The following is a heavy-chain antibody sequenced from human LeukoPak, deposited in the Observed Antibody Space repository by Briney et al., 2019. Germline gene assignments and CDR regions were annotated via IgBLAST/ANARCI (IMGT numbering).Heavy chain of an antibody. D-gene: IGHD3-22*01. CDR3: ARVNYYDSSGLDAFDI. CDR2: INPSGGST. CDR1: GYTFTSYY. Sequence: ASVKVSCKASGYTFTSYYMHWVRQAPGQGLEWMGIINPSGGSTSYAQKFQGRVTITADKSTSTAYMELSSLRSEDTAVYYCARVNYYDSSGLDAFDIWGQGTMVTVSS. V-gene: IGHV1-46*01. J-gene: IGHJ3*02.